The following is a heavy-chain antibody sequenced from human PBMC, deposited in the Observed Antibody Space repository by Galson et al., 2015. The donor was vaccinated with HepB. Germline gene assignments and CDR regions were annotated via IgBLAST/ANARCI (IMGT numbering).Heavy chain of an antibody. CDR1: GFTFSRHG. V-gene: IGHV3-33*01. Sequence: SLRLSCAASGFTFSRHGIHWVRQAPGKGLECVAMIWHDGSNQLYADSVKGRFTISRDNSRSTLYLEMNSLRVEDTAVYYCARDKGQEAPMDVWGKGTTVIVSS. CDR2: IWHDGSNQ. J-gene: IGHJ6*03. CDR3: ARDKGQEAPMDV.